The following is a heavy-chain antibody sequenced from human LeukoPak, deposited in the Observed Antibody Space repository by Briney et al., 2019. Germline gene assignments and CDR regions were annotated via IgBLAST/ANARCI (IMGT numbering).Heavy chain of an antibody. J-gene: IGHJ4*02. CDR3: ASWARIDVLLWFGEPSYFDY. CDR2: INPNSGGT. V-gene: IGHV1-2*02. D-gene: IGHD3-10*01. CDR1: GYTFTGYY. Sequence: ASVKVSCTASGYTFTGYYMHWVRQAPGQGLEWMGWINPNSGGTNYAQKFQGRVTMTRDTSISTAYMELSRLRSDDTAVYYCASWARIDVLLWFGEPSYFDYWGQGTLVTVSS.